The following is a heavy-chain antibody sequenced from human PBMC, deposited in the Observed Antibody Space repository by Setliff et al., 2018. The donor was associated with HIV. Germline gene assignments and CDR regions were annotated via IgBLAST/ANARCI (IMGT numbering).Heavy chain of an antibody. CDR2: ISWNSGSI. V-gene: IGHV3-9*01. D-gene: IGHD6-13*01. CDR1: GFTFDDYA. CDR3: AKARRAAAGFDI. J-gene: IGHJ3*02. Sequence: GGSLRLSCAASGFTFDDYAMHWVRQAPGKGLEWVSGISWNSGSIGYADSVKGRFTISRDNAKNSLYLQMNSLRAEDTALYYCAKARRAAAGFDIWGQGTMVTVSS.